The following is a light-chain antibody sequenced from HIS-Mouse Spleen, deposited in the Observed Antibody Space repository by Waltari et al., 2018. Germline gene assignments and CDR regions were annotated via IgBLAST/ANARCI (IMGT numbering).Light chain of an antibody. CDR2: GAS. J-gene: IGKJ1*01. Sequence: TQSPGTLSLSPGERATLSCRASQSVSSSYLAWYQQKPGQAPRLLIYGASSRATGIPDRFSGSGSGTDFTLTISRLEPEDFAVYYCQQYGISPWTFGQGTKVEIK. CDR3: QQYGISPWT. CDR1: QSVSSSY. V-gene: IGKV3-20*01.